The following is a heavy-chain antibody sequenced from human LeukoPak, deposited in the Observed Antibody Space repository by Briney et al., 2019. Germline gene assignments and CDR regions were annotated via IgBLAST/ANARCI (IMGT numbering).Heavy chain of an antibody. D-gene: IGHD3-22*01. CDR3: ARDYGGYYDSGGVRHDGFDI. V-gene: IGHV3-21*01. CDR2: ISSSSTYI. J-gene: IGHJ3*02. Sequence: GGSLRLSCASSGFTLSTDSMNWVRQAPGKGLEWVSSISSSSTYIYYADSVKGRFTISRDNAKNSLYLQMNSLRAEDTAVYYCARDYGGYYDSGGVRHDGFDIWGQGTMVTVSS. CDR1: GFTLSTDS.